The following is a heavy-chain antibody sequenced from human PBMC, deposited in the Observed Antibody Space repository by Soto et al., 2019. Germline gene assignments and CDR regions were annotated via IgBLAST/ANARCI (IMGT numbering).Heavy chain of an antibody. Sequence: XGCLRLTRPASGSAFSSQTMHWVRQAPGHGLEWSAHMPYDGRVQQYPDSVKGRFTISRDNSKDTLYLQMNSLRPEDTAVYYCVSEMGRLTFDAWGQGTLVTVSS. CDR3: VSEMGRLTFDA. D-gene: IGHD3-16*01. J-gene: IGHJ4*02. V-gene: IGHV3-30*04. CDR2: MPYDGRVQ. CDR1: GSAFSSQT.